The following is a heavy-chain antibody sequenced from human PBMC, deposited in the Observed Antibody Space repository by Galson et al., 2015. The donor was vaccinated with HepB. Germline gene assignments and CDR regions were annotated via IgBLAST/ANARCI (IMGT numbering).Heavy chain of an antibody. CDR2: FYTTGNT. V-gene: IGHV4-4*07. Sequence: LSLTCTVSGGSISSFYWTWIRQPAGKGLEWIGLFYTTGNTRYNPSLKSRVPMSVDTSKNQLSLKLYSVTAPDTAVYYCARQRIAAAGTYYYYYGMDVWGQGTTVTVSS. J-gene: IGHJ6*02. CDR1: GGSISSFY. D-gene: IGHD6-13*01. CDR3: ARQRIAAAGTYYYYYGMDV.